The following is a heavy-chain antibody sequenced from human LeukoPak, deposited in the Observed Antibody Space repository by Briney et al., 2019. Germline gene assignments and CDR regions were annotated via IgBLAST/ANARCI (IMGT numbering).Heavy chain of an antibody. Sequence: ASVKVSCKASGYPFISHFLNWVRQAPGQGLEWMGNIDTTTGNPRYAQDFTGRFVFSLDTSVSTANLQITSLKADDTAAYYCVRGTPTPGMDYWGQGTQVTVSS. D-gene: IGHD3-10*01. CDR1: GYPFISHF. CDR2: IDTTTGNP. V-gene: IGHV7-4-1*02. J-gene: IGHJ4*02. CDR3: VRGTPTPGMDY.